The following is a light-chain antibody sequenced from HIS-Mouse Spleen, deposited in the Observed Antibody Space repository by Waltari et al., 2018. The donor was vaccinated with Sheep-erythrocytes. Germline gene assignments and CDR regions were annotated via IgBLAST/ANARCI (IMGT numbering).Light chain of an antibody. J-gene: IGLJ3*02. Sequence: QSALTQPRSVSGSPGQSVTISCTGTSSDVGGYNYVSWYQQHPGKAPKLMIYDVSKRPSGVPDRVSGSKSGNTASLTISGLQAMDEADYYCQAWDSSTWVFGGGTKLTVL. V-gene: IGLV2-11*01. CDR2: DVS. CDR1: SSDVGGYNY. CDR3: QAWDSSTWV.